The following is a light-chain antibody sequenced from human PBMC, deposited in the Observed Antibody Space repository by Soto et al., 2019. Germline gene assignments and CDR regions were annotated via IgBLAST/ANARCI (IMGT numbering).Light chain of an antibody. CDR3: QKYNSAPLT. CDR2: AAS. J-gene: IGKJ4*01. Sequence: DIQMTQSPSSLSASVGDRVTITCRARQGIRNFLAWYQQKPGKVPKLLIYAASTLQSGVPSRFSGSGAGTDFTLTISGLQPEDVATYYCQKYNSAPLTFGGGTKVEI. V-gene: IGKV1-27*01. CDR1: QGIRNF.